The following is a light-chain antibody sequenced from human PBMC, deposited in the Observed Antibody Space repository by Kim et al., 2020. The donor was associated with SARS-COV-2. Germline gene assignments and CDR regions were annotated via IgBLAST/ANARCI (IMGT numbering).Light chain of an antibody. CDR1: QSINNY. CDR3: QQRSDWPLT. J-gene: IGKJ5*01. V-gene: IGKV3-11*01. CDR2: DAS. Sequence: EIVLTQAPATLSLSPGERATLSCRASQSINNYLGWYQQKPGQAPRLLISDASNRATGVPARFSGSGSGTDFTLTISSLEPEDFAVYYCQQRSDWPLTFGQGTRLEIK.